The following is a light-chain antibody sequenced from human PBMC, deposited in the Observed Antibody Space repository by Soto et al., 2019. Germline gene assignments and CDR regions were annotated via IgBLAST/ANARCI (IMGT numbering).Light chain of an antibody. CDR1: QSISSW. CDR2: DAS. Sequence: DIEMTQYPSTLSASVGERVTITCRASQSISSWLAWYQQKPGKAPKLLIYDASSLESGVPSRFSGSGSGTEFTLTISSLQPDDFATYYCQQYNSYWTFGQGTKVDNK. J-gene: IGKJ1*01. CDR3: QQYNSYWT. V-gene: IGKV1-5*01.